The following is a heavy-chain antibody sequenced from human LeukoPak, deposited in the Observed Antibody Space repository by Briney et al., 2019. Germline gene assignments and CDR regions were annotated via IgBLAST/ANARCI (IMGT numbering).Heavy chain of an antibody. Sequence: NTSETLSLTCTVSGGSISSSSYYWGWIRQPPGKGLEWIGSIYYSGSTYYNPSLKSRVTISVDTSKNQFSLKLSSVTAADTAVYYCARGAPPGYWGQGTLVTVSS. CDR1: GGSISSSSYY. CDR2: IYYSGST. V-gene: IGHV4-39*07. CDR3: ARGAPPGY. J-gene: IGHJ4*02.